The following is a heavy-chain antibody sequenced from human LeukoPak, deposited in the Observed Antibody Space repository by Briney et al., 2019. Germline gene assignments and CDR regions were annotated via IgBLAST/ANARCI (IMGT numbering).Heavy chain of an antibody. CDR3: ATLPKEQWLVIDYYFDY. CDR1: GYTLTELS. V-gene: IGHV1-24*01. D-gene: IGHD6-19*01. CDR2: LDPEDGET. J-gene: IGHJ4*02. Sequence: ASVKVSCKVSGYTLTELSMHWVRQAPGKGLEWMGGLDPEDGETIYAQKFQGRVTMTEDTSTDIAYMELSSLRSEDTAVYYCATLPKEQWLVIDYYFDYWGQGTLVTVSS.